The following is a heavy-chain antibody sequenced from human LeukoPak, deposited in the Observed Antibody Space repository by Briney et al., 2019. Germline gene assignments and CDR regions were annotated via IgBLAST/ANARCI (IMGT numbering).Heavy chain of an antibody. D-gene: IGHD1-14*01. J-gene: IGHJ4*02. CDR3: TRYNNDHFDY. CDR1: GFTFGGYG. V-gene: IGHV3-33*01. Sequence: GGTLRLSCAGSGFTFGGYGMHWFRQTPGKGLEWVAVIAYDGSRAFYADSVKGRFTISRDNSKNTMSVQMGDLRAEDTAVYYCTRYNNDHFDYWGQGTLVTVSS. CDR2: IAYDGSRA.